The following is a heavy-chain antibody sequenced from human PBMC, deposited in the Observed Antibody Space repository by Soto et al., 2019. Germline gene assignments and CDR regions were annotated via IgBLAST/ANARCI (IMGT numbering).Heavy chain of an antibody. Sequence: EVQLVESGGGLVKPGGSLRHSCAASGFTFSNAWMSWVRQAPGKGLEWVGRIKSKTDGGTTDYAAPVKGRFTISRDDSKNTLYLQMISLKTEDTAVYYCTTGAYCSGGSCYSWAFDIWGQGTMVTVSS. CDR3: TTGAYCSGGSCYSWAFDI. V-gene: IGHV3-15*01. CDR2: IKSKTDGGTT. J-gene: IGHJ3*02. D-gene: IGHD2-15*01. CDR1: GFTFSNAW.